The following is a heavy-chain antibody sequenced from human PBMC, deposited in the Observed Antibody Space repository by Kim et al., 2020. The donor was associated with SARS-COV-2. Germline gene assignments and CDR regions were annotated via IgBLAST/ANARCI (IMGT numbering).Heavy chain of an antibody. Sequence: GGSLRLSCAASGFTFSSYSMNWVRQAPGKGLEWVSYISSSSSTIYYADSVKGRFTISRDNAKNSLYLQMNSLRDEDTAVYYCARGDGVVGANDYWGGLGSYWGQGTLVTVSS. CDR3: ARGDGVVGANDYWGGLGSY. D-gene: IGHD1-26*01. CDR2: ISSSSSTI. J-gene: IGHJ4*02. CDR1: GFTFSSYS. V-gene: IGHV3-48*02.